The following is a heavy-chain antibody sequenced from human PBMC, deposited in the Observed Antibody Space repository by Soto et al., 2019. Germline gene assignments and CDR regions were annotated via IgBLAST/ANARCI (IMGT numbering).Heavy chain of an antibody. CDR1: GSTFSSYA. J-gene: IGHJ6*02. CDR3: ASSHSEAQYRRAPYYYYGMDV. D-gene: IGHD2-2*01. V-gene: IGHV3-30-3*01. Sequence: GGSLRLSCAASGSTFSSYAIHWVRQAPGKGLEWVAVISYDGSNKYYADSVKGRFTISRDNSKNTLYLQINSLIAEDTCVYYCASSHSEAQYRRAPYYYYGMDVWGQGTTVTVSS. CDR2: ISYDGSNK.